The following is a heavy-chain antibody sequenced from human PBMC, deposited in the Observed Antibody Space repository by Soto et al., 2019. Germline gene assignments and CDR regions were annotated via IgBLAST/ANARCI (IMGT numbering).Heavy chain of an antibody. Sequence: ASVKVSCKASGYTFTSYGISWVGQPPGQELEWMGWIRAYNGNTNYAQKPEGRVTMTTDPSKSRAYMELRSLRSDDTAVYYCARGFAEQWLGGYEGYCMDVWGQGTTVTVSS. CDR3: ARGFAEQWLGGYEGYCMDV. J-gene: IGHJ6*02. CDR2: IRAYNGNT. CDR1: GYTFTSYG. D-gene: IGHD6-19*01. V-gene: IGHV1-18*01.